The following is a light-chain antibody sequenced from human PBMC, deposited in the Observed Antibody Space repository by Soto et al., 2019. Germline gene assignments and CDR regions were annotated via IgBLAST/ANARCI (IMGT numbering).Light chain of an antibody. CDR2: GAS. J-gene: IGKJ1*01. CDR1: QRVSSH. CDR3: QQYNNWPRT. Sequence: ETVMTQSPVTLSVSPGDTVTLSCRASQRVSSHLAWYQQKPGQAPRLLISGASTRASAIPARFSGSGSGTEYALTISSLQSEDFAVYYCQQYNNWPRTFGQGTKVDIK. V-gene: IGKV3-15*01.